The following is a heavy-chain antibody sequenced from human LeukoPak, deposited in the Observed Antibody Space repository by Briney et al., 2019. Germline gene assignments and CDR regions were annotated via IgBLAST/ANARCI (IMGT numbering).Heavy chain of an antibody. Sequence: SQTLSLTCAISGDSVSSNSAAWNWIRQSPSRGLEWLGRTYYRSKWYNDYAVSVKSRITINLDTSKNQFSLQLNSVTPEDTAVYYCARECSGGAEVATILADAFDIWGQGTMVTVSS. V-gene: IGHV6-1*01. CDR1: GDSVSSNSAA. CDR3: ARECSGGAEVATILADAFDI. D-gene: IGHD5-24*01. CDR2: TYYRSKWYN. J-gene: IGHJ3*02.